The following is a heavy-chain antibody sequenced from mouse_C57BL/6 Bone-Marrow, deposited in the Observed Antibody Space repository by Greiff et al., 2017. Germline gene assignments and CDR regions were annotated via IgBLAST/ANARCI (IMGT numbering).Heavy chain of an antibody. Sequence: QVQLQQSGPELVKPGASVKISCKASGYSFTSYYIHWVKQRPGQGLEWIGWIYPGSGNTKYNEKFKGKATLTADTSSSTAYMQLSSLTSEDSAVYYCAGDYYGSLYYYAMDYWGQGTSVTVSS. V-gene: IGHV1-66*01. J-gene: IGHJ4*01. D-gene: IGHD1-1*01. CDR2: IYPGSGNT. CDR3: AGDYYGSLYYYAMDY. CDR1: GYSFTSYY.